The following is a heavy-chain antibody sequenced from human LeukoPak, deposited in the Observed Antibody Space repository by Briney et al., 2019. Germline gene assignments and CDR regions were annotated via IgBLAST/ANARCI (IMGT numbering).Heavy chain of an antibody. D-gene: IGHD1-14*01. Sequence: GRSLRLSCAASGFTFSSYGMHWVRQAPGKGLEWVAVISYDGSNKYYADSVKGRFTISRDNSKNTLYLQMNSLRAEDTAVYYCAKDHNVHYYYMDVWGKGTTVTVSS. CDR1: GFTFSSYG. V-gene: IGHV3-30*18. CDR2: ISYDGSNK. CDR3: AKDHNVHYYYMDV. J-gene: IGHJ6*03.